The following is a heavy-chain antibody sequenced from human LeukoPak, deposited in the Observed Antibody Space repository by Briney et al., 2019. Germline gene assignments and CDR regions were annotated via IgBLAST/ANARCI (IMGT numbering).Heavy chain of an antibody. CDR2: INSDGSST. J-gene: IGHJ4*02. Sequence: GGSLRLSCAASGFTFSSYWMHWVRQAPGKGLVWVSRINSDGSSTSYADSVKGRFTISRDNAKNTLYLQMNSLRAEDTAVYYCAREAAVIKYPPDYWGQGTLVTVSS. CDR1: GFTFSSYW. D-gene: IGHD2-15*01. V-gene: IGHV3-74*01. CDR3: AREAAVIKYPPDY.